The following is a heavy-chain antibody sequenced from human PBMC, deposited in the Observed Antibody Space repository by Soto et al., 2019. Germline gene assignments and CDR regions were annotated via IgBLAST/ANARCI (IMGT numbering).Heavy chain of an antibody. V-gene: IGHV5-51*01. J-gene: IGHJ6*02. D-gene: IGHD4-4*01. CDR1: GYTFTDYW. Sequence: GEPLNISCKGSGYTFTDYWIGWVRQLTAKGLEWMGITYSGDYDTRYSPSFQGHVTTTVDKSTSTAYLQWNTLKASDTAMYYCWRTISNFGYYYYAMDVWGQGTTVTVSS. CDR2: TYSGDYDT. CDR3: WRTISNFGYYYYAMDV.